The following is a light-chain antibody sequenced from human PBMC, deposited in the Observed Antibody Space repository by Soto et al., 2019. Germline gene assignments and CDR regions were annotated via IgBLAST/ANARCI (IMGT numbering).Light chain of an antibody. Sequence: DIQMTQSPSTLSASVGDRVTITCRASQSISSWLAWYQQKPGTAPKLLIYKASSLQRGVPSRFSGSGSGTEFTLTISSLQPDDFATYDCQQYSSYPDTFGQGTKLEIK. CDR2: KAS. CDR1: QSISSW. V-gene: IGKV1-5*03. CDR3: QQYSSYPDT. J-gene: IGKJ2*01.